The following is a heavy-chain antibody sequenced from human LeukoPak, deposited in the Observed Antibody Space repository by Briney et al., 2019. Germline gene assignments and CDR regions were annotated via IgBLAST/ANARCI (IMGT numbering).Heavy chain of an antibody. J-gene: IGHJ5*02. CDR2: IIPILGIA. CDR1: VVTFSSYA. CDR3: ASIHEHTSSIWFEP. D-gene: IGHD6-6*01. Sequence: SVKVSCKASVVTFSSYAISWARQAPGQGLEWMGRIIPILGIANYAQKFQGRVTITADKSTSTAYMELSSLRSEDTAVYYCASIHEHTSSIWFEPSGARNLVTVSS. V-gene: IGHV1-69*04.